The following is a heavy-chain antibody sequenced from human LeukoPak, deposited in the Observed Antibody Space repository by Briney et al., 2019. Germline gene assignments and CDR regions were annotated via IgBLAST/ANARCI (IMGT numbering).Heavy chain of an antibody. D-gene: IGHD6-13*01. V-gene: IGHV3-7*01. Sequence: GGSLRLSCAASGFTLSSYWMSWVRQAPGKGLEWVANIKQDGSEKYYVDSVKGRFTISRDNAKNSLFLQMDSLRVEDTAVYYCATSGGSSRSREYNWFDPWGQGTLVTVSS. CDR3: ATSGGSSRSREYNWFDP. CDR2: IKQDGSEK. J-gene: IGHJ5*02. CDR1: GFTLSSYW.